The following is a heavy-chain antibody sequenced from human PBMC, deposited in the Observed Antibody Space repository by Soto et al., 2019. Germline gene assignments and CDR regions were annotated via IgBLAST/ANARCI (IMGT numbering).Heavy chain of an antibody. D-gene: IGHD3-9*01. J-gene: IGHJ6*02. CDR2: IDWDDDK. V-gene: IGHV2-70*01. Sequence: SGPTLVNPTQTLTLTCTFSGFSLSTHGMCVSWIRQPPGKALEWLALIDWDDDKYYNTSLKTRLTISKDTSKNQVVLTMATMDPVDTGTYYCARIRGTRVSYYDILTYRMDVWGQGTTVTVSS. CDR3: ARIRGTRVSYYDILTYRMDV. CDR1: GFSLSTHGMC.